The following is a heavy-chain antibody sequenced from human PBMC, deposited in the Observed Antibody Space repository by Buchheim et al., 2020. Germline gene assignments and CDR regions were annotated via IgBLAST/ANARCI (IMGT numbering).Heavy chain of an antibody. CDR1: ELTFSNYW. D-gene: IGHD6-19*01. Sequence: EVQLVDSGGGLVQPGGSLRLSCTASELTFSNYWMGWVRQAPGKGLEWVASIKQDASEKNYVDSVRGRFTISRDNAKNSLYLQMSSLRAEDTAVYYCARGQFSSGSYYFDYWGQGTL. CDR3: ARGQFSSGSYYFDY. CDR2: IKQDASEK. V-gene: IGHV3-7*01. J-gene: IGHJ4*02.